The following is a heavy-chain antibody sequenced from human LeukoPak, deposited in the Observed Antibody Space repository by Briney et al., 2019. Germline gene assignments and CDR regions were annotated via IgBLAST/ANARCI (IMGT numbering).Heavy chain of an antibody. J-gene: IGHJ4*02. CDR3: CGSGWFAGPFGY. V-gene: IGHV4-39*07. Sequence: SEPLSLTCSVSGGSITKNGYYWGWIRQSPETGLEWIGSMHYSGSTYYNPSLNSRATISVDTSKNQFSLKLTSVTAADTAVYYCCGSGWFAGPFGYWGQGALVTVSS. D-gene: IGHD6-19*01. CDR1: GGSITKNGYY. CDR2: MHYSGST.